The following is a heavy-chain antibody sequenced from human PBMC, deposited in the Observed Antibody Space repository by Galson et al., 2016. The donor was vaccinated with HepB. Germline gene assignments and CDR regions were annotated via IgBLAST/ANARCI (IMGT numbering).Heavy chain of an antibody. CDR2: IIPIYGTT. V-gene: IGHV1-69*13. CDR3: AREREGAAGYYYYGMDV. Sequence: SVKVSCKASGGTFGTYAISWVRQAPGQGLDWMGGIIPIYGTTHYAQKFQGRVTMTADESTNTAYMELSSLRSEDTAGYYCAREREGAAGYYYYGMDVWGQGTPVTVSS. J-gene: IGHJ6*02. D-gene: IGHD1-26*01. CDR1: GGTFGTYA.